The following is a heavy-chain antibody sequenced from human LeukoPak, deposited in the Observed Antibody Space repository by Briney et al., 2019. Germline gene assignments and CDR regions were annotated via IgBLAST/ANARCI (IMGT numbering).Heavy chain of an antibody. Sequence: ASVKVSCKASGYTFTGYYMHWARQAPGQGLEWMGWINPNSGGTNYAQKFQGRVTMTRDTSISTAYMELSRLRSDDTAVYYCARDLGLSYSSSYYFDYWGQGTLVTVSS. D-gene: IGHD6-19*01. J-gene: IGHJ4*02. CDR3: ARDLGLSYSSSYYFDY. CDR2: INPNSGGT. V-gene: IGHV1-2*02. CDR1: GYTFTGYY.